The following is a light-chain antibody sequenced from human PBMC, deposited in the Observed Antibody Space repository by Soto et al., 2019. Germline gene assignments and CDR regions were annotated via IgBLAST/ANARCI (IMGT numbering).Light chain of an antibody. CDR2: AAS. Sequence: DIQLTQSPTLLSASVGDRVTITCWPSQVSSTYLAWYQQKPGKAPKLLIYAASPLQSGGPSRFSDSGAGTEFTLTISSLQPENFATYYCQRQGVFGPGTKVDI. CDR3: QRQGV. J-gene: IGKJ3*01. V-gene: IGKV1-9*01. CDR1: QVSSTY.